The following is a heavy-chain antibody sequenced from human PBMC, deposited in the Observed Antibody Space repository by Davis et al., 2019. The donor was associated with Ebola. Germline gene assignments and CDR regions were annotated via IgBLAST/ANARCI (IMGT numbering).Heavy chain of an antibody. CDR1: GFTFSSYW. V-gene: IGHV3-7*01. Sequence: GSLRLSCAASGFTFSSYWMSWVRQAPGKGLEWVANIKQDGSEKYYVDSVKGRFTISRDNAKNSLYLQMNSLRAEDTAVYYCARVRNYYDSSGYYRWGQGTLVTVSS. D-gene: IGHD3-22*01. CDR3: ARVRNYYDSSGYYR. J-gene: IGHJ4*02. CDR2: IKQDGSEK.